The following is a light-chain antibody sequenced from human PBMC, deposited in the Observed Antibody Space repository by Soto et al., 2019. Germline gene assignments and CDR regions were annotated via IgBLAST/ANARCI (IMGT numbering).Light chain of an antibody. CDR3: QQLNSYPLT. J-gene: IGKJ1*01. V-gene: IGKV1-9*01. Sequence: IQLTQSQSSLPESVEARAPFTARPSQGIGSNLAWYQQKPGKAPKLLIYAASTLQSGVPSRFSGSGSGTDFTLTISSLQPEDFATYYCQQLNSYPLTFGQGTKVEIK. CDR2: AAS. CDR1: QGIGSN.